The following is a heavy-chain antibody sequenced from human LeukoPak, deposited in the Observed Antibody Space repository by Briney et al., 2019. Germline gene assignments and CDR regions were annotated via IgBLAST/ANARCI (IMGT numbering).Heavy chain of an antibody. V-gene: IGHV3-30*03. CDR1: GFTFSSYA. J-gene: IGHJ4*02. CDR2: ISNDGSRK. Sequence: GGSLRLSCAASGFTFSSYAMSWVRQAPGKGLEWVAIISNDGSRKYYAHSVEGRFTISRDNSKNTLYLQMDSLRAEDTAVYYCARDRAWNYFDYWGQGTLITVSS. CDR3: ARDRAWNYFDY. D-gene: IGHD3-3*01.